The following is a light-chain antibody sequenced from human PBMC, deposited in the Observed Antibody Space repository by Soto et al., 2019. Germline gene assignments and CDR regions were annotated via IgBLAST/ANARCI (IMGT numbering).Light chain of an antibody. Sequence: SLSPGESATLSCRASQSVSSTHLAWYQQKPGLAPRLLIYDASSRATGIPDRFSGSGSGTDFTLTISRLEPEDFAVYCCQQFDGSLWTFGQGTKVDIK. V-gene: IGKV3-20*01. CDR3: QQFDGSLWT. CDR1: QSVSSTH. J-gene: IGKJ1*01. CDR2: DAS.